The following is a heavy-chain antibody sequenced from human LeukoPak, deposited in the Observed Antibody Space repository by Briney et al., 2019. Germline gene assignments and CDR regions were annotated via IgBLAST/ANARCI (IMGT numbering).Heavy chain of an antibody. CDR2: IKQDGSET. J-gene: IGHJ4*02. CDR1: GFTFSNYW. CDR3: ARTTDY. Sequence: SGGSLRLSCAASGFTFSNYWMSWVRQAPGKRLEWVANIKQDGSETYYVDSVKGRFIISRDNAKGSLYLQMNSLSAEDTAVYYCARTTDYWGQGTLVTVSS. V-gene: IGHV3-7*03. D-gene: IGHD1-1*01.